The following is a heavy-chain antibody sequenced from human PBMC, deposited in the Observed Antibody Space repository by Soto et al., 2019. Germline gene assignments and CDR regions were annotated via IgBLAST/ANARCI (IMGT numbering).Heavy chain of an antibody. D-gene: IGHD2-15*01. CDR3: ARGATEKRYCSGGSCYRGLFDY. V-gene: IGHV4-4*02. CDR1: GGSISGSNW. Sequence: SETLSLTCAVSGGSISGSNWWSWVRQPPGKGLEWIGEIYHSGSTNYNPSLKSRVTISVDKSKNQFSLKLSSVTAADTAVYYCARGATEKRYCSGGSCYRGLFDYWGQGTLVTVSS. J-gene: IGHJ4*02. CDR2: IYHSGST.